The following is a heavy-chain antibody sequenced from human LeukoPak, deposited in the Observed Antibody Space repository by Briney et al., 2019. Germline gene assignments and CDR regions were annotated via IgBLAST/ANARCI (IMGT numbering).Heavy chain of an antibody. V-gene: IGHV1-24*01. CDR2: FDPEDGET. CDR1: GYTLTELS. J-gene: IGHJ4*02. D-gene: IGHD2-2*02. CDR3: ATEIVVVPAAIRPFDY. Sequence: ASVKVSCKVSGYTLTELSMHWVRQAPGKGLEWMGGFDPEDGETIYAQKLQGRVTMTEDTSTDTAYMELSSLRSEDTAVYYCATEIVVVPAAIRPFDYWGQGTLVTVSS.